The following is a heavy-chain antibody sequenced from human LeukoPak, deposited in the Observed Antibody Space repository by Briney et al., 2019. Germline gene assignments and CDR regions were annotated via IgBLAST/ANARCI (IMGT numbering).Heavy chain of an antibody. D-gene: IGHD3-22*01. Sequence: PGGSLRLSCAASGFTFSSYAMHWVRQAPGKGLEGVAVISYDGSNKYYADSVKGRFTISRDNSKNTLYLQMNSLRAEDTAVYYCAREGAVISPGAFDIWGQGTMVTVSS. V-gene: IGHV3-30-3*01. CDR1: GFTFSSYA. J-gene: IGHJ3*02. CDR2: ISYDGSNK. CDR3: AREGAVISPGAFDI.